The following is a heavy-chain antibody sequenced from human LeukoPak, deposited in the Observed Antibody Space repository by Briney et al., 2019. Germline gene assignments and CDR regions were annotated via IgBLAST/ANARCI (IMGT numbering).Heavy chain of an antibody. D-gene: IGHD3-3*01. V-gene: IGHV3-11*04. Sequence: GGSLRLSCAASGFTFSDYYMSWIRQAPGKGLEWVSYISSSGSTIYYTDSVKGRFTISRDNAKNSLYLQMNSLRAEDTAVYYCAKRDYDFWSGYYYYYGMDVWGQGTTVTVSS. CDR1: GFTFSDYY. J-gene: IGHJ6*02. CDR2: ISSSGSTI. CDR3: AKRDYDFWSGYYYYYGMDV.